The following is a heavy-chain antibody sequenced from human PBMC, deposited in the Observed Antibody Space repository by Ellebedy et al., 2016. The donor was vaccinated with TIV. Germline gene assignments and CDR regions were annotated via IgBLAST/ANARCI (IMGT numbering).Heavy chain of an antibody. Sequence: KVSCKGSGYTFTTYWISWVRQMPGKGLEWMGRNDPSDSYINYSPSFQGHVTMSADKSTGTVYLQWGSLVASDTAFYYCASLEYSRSSYDYYGLSVWGQGTTVTVSS. CDR1: GYTFTTYW. CDR2: NDPSDSYI. V-gene: IGHV5-10-1*01. D-gene: IGHD6-6*01. CDR3: ASLEYSRSSYDYYGLSV. J-gene: IGHJ6*02.